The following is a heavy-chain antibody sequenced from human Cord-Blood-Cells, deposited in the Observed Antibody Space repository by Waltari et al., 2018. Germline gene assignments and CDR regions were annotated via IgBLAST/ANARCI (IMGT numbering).Heavy chain of an antibody. J-gene: IGHJ5*02. V-gene: IGHV1-2*04. CDR1: GYTFTVYY. D-gene: IGHD6-13*01. Sequence: QVQLVQSGAEVKKPGASVKVSCKASGYTFTVYYMHWVRQAPGQGLEWMGWINPNSGGTNYAQKFQGWVTMTRDTSISKAYMELSRLRSDDTTVYYCARAYSSSWYQVNWFDPWGQGTLVTVSS. CDR3: ARAYSSSWYQVNWFDP. CDR2: INPNSGGT.